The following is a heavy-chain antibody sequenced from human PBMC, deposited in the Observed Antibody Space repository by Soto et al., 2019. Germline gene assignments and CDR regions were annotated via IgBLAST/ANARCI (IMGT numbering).Heavy chain of an antibody. J-gene: IGHJ5*02. CDR3: ARVLSWSLYYIDS. V-gene: IGHV1-2*02. CDR2: MNPNTGGI. CDR1: GYTFTDYF. D-gene: IGHD3-3*01. Sequence: HVQLVQSGAEVKKPGASVRVSCEASGYTFTDYFIHWVRQAPGQGLEWMGWMNPNTGGINYAQNLQGRVTMTRDTSIRTAYMELRSLRSDDTAVYYCARVLSWSLYYIDSWGQGTLVTVSS.